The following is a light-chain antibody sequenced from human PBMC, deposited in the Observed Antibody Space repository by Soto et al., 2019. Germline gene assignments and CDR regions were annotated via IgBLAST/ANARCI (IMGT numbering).Light chain of an antibody. CDR1: QSVSSN. CDR2: GAS. Sequence: EIVMTQSPATLSVSLGERATLSCRASQSVSSNLAWYQQKPGQAPRLLIYGASTRATGIPARFSGSGSGTDFTLTISRLEPEDFAVYYCHQRSNWPITFGQGTRLEI. V-gene: IGKV3-15*01. J-gene: IGKJ5*01. CDR3: HQRSNWPIT.